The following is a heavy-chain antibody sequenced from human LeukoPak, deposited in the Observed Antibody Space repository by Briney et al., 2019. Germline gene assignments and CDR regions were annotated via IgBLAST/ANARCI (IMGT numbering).Heavy chain of an antibody. CDR1: GYTFTIYG. V-gene: IGHV1-18*01. CDR3: ARELVVVAPDGMDV. D-gene: IGHD2-15*01. Sequence: GASMTVSCTASGYTFTIYGISWVRQAPGQGLEWMGWISAYNGNTNYAQKLQGRVTMTTDTSTSTAYMELRSLRSDDTAVYYCARELVVVAPDGMDVWGQGTTVTVSS. J-gene: IGHJ6*02. CDR2: ISAYNGNT.